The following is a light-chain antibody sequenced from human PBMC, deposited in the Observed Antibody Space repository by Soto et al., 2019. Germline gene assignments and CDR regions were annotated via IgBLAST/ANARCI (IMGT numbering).Light chain of an antibody. CDR1: QSVSSTY. CDR2: ATS. CDR3: QQYGSSLWT. V-gene: IGKV3-20*01. Sequence: EIVLTQSPGTLSLCPGERASLSCRASQSVSSTYSAWYQQKPGQAPRLLIYATSTRATGIPDRFSGSGSGTDFTLTISRLEPEDFAVYYCQQYGSSLWTFGQGTKVEIK. J-gene: IGKJ1*01.